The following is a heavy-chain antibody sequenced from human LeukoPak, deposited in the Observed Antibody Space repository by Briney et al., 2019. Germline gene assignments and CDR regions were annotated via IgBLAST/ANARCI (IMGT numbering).Heavy chain of an antibody. CDR3: ARVRSGYSHENYFDY. J-gene: IGHJ4*02. D-gene: IGHD5-18*01. CDR2: ISGSGSTI. CDR1: GFTFSNYE. Sequence: GGSLRLSCAASGFTFSNYEMNWVRQAPGKGLGWVSYISGSGSTIYYADSVKGRFTISRDNAKDSLYLQMNSLRAEDTAVYYCARVRSGYSHENYFDYWGQGTLVTVSS. V-gene: IGHV3-48*03.